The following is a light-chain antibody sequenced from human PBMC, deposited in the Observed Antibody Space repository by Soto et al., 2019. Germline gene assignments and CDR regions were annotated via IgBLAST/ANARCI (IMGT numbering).Light chain of an antibody. CDR1: QSISSSY. CDR3: QQRTTWPT. J-gene: IGKJ1*01. Sequence: EIVLTQSPGTLSLSPGERATLSCRASQSISSSYIAWYQQKPGQAPRLLIYGASSRATGIPDRFRGSGSGTDFTLTISRLDPEDFAVYYCQQRTTWPTFGQGTKVEIK. V-gene: IGKV3D-20*02. CDR2: GAS.